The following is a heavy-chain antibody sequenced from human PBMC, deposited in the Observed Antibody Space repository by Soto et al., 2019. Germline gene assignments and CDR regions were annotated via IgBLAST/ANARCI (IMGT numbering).Heavy chain of an antibody. CDR1: GYTCTSYD. V-gene: IGHV1-8*01. J-gene: IGHJ3*02. D-gene: IGHD6-19*01. Sequence: ASVKVSCKASGYTCTSYDINWVRQATGQGLEWMGWMNPNSGNTGYAQKFQGRVTMTRNTSISTAYMELSSLRSEDTAVYYCARGYSSGWYDAFDIWGQGTMVTVS. CDR2: MNPNSGNT. CDR3: ARGYSSGWYDAFDI.